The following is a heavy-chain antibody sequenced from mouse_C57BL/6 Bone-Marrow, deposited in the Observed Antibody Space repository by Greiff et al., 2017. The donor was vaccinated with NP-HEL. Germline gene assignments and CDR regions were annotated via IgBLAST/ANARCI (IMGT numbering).Heavy chain of an antibody. CDR1: GYTFTSYW. Sequence: QVQLQQPGAELVRPGSSVKLSCKASGYTFTSYWMHWVKQRPIQGLEWIGNIDPSDSETHYNQKFKDKATLTVDKSSSTTYMQLSSLTSEDSAVYYCARYDYDWFAYWGQGTLVTVSA. D-gene: IGHD2-4*01. J-gene: IGHJ3*01. CDR3: ARYDYDWFAY. CDR2: IDPSDSET. V-gene: IGHV1-52*01.